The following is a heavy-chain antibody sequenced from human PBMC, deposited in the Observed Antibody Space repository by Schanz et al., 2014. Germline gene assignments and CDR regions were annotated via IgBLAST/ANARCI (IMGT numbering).Heavy chain of an antibody. CDR3: AKIGYGGLLNYYIDH. CDR1: GFSFSRYG. Sequence: QIQLVESGGGVVQPGTSLRLSCTISGFSFSRYGMHWVRQAPGKGLEWVAVISSDETVTYYVDSVKGRFTISRDNSKNTLYLQMSSLKTEDTAVYYCAKIGYGGLLNYYIDHWGQGTVVTVSS. J-gene: IGHJ4*02. D-gene: IGHD3-16*01. CDR2: ISSDETVT. V-gene: IGHV3-30*18.